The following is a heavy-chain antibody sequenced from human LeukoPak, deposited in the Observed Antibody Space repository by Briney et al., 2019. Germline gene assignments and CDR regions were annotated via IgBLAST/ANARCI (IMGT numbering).Heavy chain of an antibody. CDR3: AKSRATTADPDGFDI. CDR2: IGGSGSSR. Sequence: GGSLRLSCAASGFIFSSHAMNWVRQAPGKGLEWVSAIGGSGSSRSYADSVKGRFAISRDNSKRSLYLQMNSLRPEDTAVYYCAKSRATTADPDGFDIWGQGTVVTVSS. CDR1: GFIFSSHA. D-gene: IGHD1-1*01. J-gene: IGHJ3*02. V-gene: IGHV3-23*01.